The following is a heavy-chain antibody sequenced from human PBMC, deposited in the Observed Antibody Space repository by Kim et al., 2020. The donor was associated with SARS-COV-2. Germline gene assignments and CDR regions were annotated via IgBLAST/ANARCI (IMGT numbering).Heavy chain of an antibody. J-gene: IGHJ4*02. Sequence: GGSLRLSCAASGFTFSSYAMHWVRQAPGKGLEYVSAISSNGGSTYYANSVKGRFTISRDNSKNTLYLQMGSLRAEDMAVYYCARVIRGSADYWGQGTLVT. D-gene: IGHD3-10*01. V-gene: IGHV3-64*01. CDR1: GFTFSSYA. CDR2: ISSNGGST. CDR3: ARVIRGSADY.